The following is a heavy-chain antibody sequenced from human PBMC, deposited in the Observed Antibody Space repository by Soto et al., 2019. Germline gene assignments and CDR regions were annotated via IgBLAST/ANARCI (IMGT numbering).Heavy chain of an antibody. CDR1: GFTFSNYD. CDR3: ARTDRDFYGVDV. CDR2: ISAAGDP. J-gene: IGHJ6*02. V-gene: IGHV3-13*05. Sequence: EVQLVESGGGLVQPGGSLRLSCEASGFTFSNYDMHWVRQGTGKGLEWVSGISAAGDPDYADSVEGRLNISRENAKNSFFLQMNSLRVGDTAVYYCARTDRDFYGVDVWGQGTTVIVSS.